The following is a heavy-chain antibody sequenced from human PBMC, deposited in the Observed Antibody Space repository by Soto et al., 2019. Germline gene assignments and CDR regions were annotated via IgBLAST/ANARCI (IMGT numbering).Heavy chain of an antibody. V-gene: IGHV1-18*01. Sequence: ASVKVSCKASGYTFTSYGISWVRQAPGQGLEWMGLLIPYNGDRIYAQKFQGRVILTTDTATNTAYMELGSLRSDDTAVYYCVRDASSGYRGWWDPWGQGTLVTAPQ. CDR2: LIPYNGDR. CDR1: GYTFTSYG. CDR3: VRDASSGYRGWWDP. J-gene: IGHJ5*02. D-gene: IGHD5-12*01.